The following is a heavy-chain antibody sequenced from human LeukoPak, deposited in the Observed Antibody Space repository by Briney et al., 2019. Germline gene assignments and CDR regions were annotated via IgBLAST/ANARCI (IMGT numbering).Heavy chain of an antibody. V-gene: IGHV1-18*01. J-gene: IGHJ6*02. CDR2: ISAYNGNT. CDR3: ARLQDMITSGDGMDV. Sequence: ASEKVSCKASGYTFSNYGISWVRQAPGQGLEWMGWISAYNGNTNYVQKLQGRVTMTTDTSTSTAYLELRSLTSDETAVYYCARLQDMITSGDGMDVWGQGTTATVSS. CDR1: GYTFSNYG. D-gene: IGHD3-16*01.